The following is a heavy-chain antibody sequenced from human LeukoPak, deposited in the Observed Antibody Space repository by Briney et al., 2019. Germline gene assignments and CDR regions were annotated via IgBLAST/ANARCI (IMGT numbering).Heavy chain of an antibody. J-gene: IGHJ5*02. V-gene: IGHV1-24*01. D-gene: IGHD3-10*01. CDR3: ATRRSRITMVRGVIFNWFDP. CDR1: GYTLTELS. Sequence: ASVKVSCKVSGYTLTELSMHWVRQAPGKGLEWMGGFDPEDGETIYAQKFQGRVTMTEDTSTDTAYMELSSLRSEDTAVYYCATRRSRITMVRGVIFNWFDPWGQGTLVTVSS. CDR2: FDPEDGET.